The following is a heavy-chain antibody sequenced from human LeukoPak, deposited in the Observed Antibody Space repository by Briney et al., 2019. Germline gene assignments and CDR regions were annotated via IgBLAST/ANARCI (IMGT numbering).Heavy chain of an antibody. V-gene: IGHV3-33*08. CDR2: IWYDGSNK. CDR1: GFTFSSYG. CDR3: ARAPPVAPYYYDSSGYYYFDY. J-gene: IGHJ4*02. Sequence: GGSLRLSCAASGFTFSSYGMHWVRQAPGKGLEWVAVIWYDGSNKYYADSVKGRFTISRDNSKNTLYLQMNSLRAEDTAVYYCARAPPVAPYYYDSSGYYYFDYWGQGILVTVST. D-gene: IGHD3-22*01.